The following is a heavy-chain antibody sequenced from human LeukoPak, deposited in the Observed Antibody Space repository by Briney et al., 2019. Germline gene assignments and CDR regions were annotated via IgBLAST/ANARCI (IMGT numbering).Heavy chain of an antibody. CDR1: GGSISSYY. Sequence: TPSETLSLTCTVSGGSISSYYWSWIRQPPGKGLEWIGYIYYSGSTNYNPSLKSRVTISVDTSKNQFSLKLKSMIAADTAVYYCARGPPEGPDNWFDPWGQGTLVTVSS. CDR3: ARGPPEGPDNWFDP. CDR2: IYYSGST. V-gene: IGHV4-59*01. J-gene: IGHJ5*02.